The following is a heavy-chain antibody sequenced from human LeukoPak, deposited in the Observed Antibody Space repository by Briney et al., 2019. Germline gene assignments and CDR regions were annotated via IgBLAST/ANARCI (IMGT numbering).Heavy chain of an antibody. D-gene: IGHD1-26*01. Sequence: PSETLSLTCTVSGGSISSSSYYWGWIRQPPGKGLEWIGSIYYSGSTYYNPSLKSRVTISVDTSKDQFSLKLTSVTAADTAVYYCARTGGSFYFYYYMDVWGKGTTVTVSS. V-gene: IGHV4-39*07. CDR2: IYYSGST. J-gene: IGHJ6*03. CDR1: GGSISSSSYY. CDR3: ARTGGSFYFYYYMDV.